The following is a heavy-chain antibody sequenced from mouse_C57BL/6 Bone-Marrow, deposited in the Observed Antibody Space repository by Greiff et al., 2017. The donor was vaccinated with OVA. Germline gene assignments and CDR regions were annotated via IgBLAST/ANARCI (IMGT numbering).Heavy chain of an antibody. CDR1: GYTFTGYW. V-gene: IGHV1-9*01. CDR2: ILPGSGST. D-gene: IGHD3-1*01. Sequence: QVQLQQSGAELMKPGASVKLSCKATGYTFTGYWIEWVKQRPGHGLEWIGEILPGSGSTNSNEKFKGKAAFTADTSANTADMQLSSLTTEDSAIYYCARRAYWGQGTTLTVSS. CDR3: ARRAY. J-gene: IGHJ2*01.